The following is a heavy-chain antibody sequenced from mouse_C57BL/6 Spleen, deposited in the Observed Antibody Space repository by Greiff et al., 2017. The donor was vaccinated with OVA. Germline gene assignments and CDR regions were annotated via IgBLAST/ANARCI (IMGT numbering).Heavy chain of an antibody. CDR1: GYTFTDYE. Sequence: VQLQESGAELVRPGASVTLSCKASGYTFTDYEMHWVKQTPVHGLEWIGAIDPETGGTAYNQKFKGKAILTADKSSSTAYMELRSLTSEDSAVYYCTRDYGSRDWGQGTLVTVSA. CDR3: TRDYGSRD. J-gene: IGHJ3*01. D-gene: IGHD1-1*01. CDR2: IDPETGGT. V-gene: IGHV1-15*01.